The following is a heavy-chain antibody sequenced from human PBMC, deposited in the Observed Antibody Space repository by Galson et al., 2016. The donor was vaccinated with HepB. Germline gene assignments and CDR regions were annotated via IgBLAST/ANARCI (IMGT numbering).Heavy chain of an antibody. Sequence: SLRLSCAASGFTFSNYEMNWVRQAPGKGLEWISYISNSGSTIYYADSVKGRFTISRDILKNSLFLQMNSLRAEDTARYYCARELYGTIAFDIWGPGTMVAVSS. CDR2: ISNSGSTI. CDR1: GFTFSNYE. D-gene: IGHD4/OR15-4a*01. CDR3: ARELYGTIAFDI. J-gene: IGHJ3*02. V-gene: IGHV3-48*03.